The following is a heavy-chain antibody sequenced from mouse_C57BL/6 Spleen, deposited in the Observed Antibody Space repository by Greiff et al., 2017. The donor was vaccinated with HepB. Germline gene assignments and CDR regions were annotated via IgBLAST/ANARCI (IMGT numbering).Heavy chain of an antibody. CDR2: IWSGGST. J-gene: IGHJ4*01. D-gene: IGHD1-1*01. V-gene: IGHV2-2*01. Sequence: VQLQQSGPGLVQPSQSLSITCTVSGFSLTSYGVHWVRQSPGKGLEWLGVIWSGGSTDYNAAFISRLSISKDNSKSQVFFKMNSLQADDTAIYYCARIPGSSLYYYAMDYWGQRTSVTVSS. CDR3: ARIPGSSLYYYAMDY. CDR1: GFSLTSYG.